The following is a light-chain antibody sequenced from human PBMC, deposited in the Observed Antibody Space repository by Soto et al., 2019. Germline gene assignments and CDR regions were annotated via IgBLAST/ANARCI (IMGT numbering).Light chain of an antibody. CDR3: QQRDNWPWT. Sequence: ETVLTQSPATLSLSPGDRATLSCRASRRVSSYLAWYQQKAGQAPRLLIYDASNRAAGTPARFSGSGSGTDFTLTISSLEPEDFAVYYCQQRDNWPWTFGQGTTVDIK. V-gene: IGKV3-11*01. CDR2: DAS. J-gene: IGKJ1*01. CDR1: RRVSSY.